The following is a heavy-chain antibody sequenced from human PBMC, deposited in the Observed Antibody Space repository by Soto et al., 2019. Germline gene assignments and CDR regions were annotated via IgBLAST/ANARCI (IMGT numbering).Heavy chain of an antibody. J-gene: IGHJ3*02. CDR1: GFTFSSYW. V-gene: IGHV3-74*01. D-gene: IGHD3-3*01. Sequence: EVQLVESGGGLVQPGGSLRLSCAASGFTFSSYWMHWVRQAPGKGLVWVSSIYTDGSSTNYADSVQGRFTISRDNAKNTLYPQINCLRAEDRAVYYCARLSDSWRALDIWGQGTMVTVSS. CDR2: IYTDGSST. CDR3: ARLSDSWRALDI.